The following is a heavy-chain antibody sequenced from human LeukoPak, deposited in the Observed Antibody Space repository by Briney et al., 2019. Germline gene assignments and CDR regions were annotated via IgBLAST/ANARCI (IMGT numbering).Heavy chain of an antibody. Sequence: MASETLSLTCTVSGGSISSYYWSWIRQPPGKGLEWIGYIFYSGSTYYNPSLKSRVTISVDTSKNQFSLELSSVTAADTAVYYCARGSSPGSPRRPFDPWGQGTLVTVSS. CDR1: GGSISSYY. V-gene: IGHV4-59*08. CDR3: ARGSSPGSPRRPFDP. D-gene: IGHD3-10*01. CDR2: IFYSGST. J-gene: IGHJ5*02.